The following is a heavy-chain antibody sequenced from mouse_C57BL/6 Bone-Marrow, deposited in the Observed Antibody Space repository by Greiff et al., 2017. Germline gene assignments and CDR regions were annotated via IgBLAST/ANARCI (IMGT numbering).Heavy chain of an antibody. Sequence: EVQLQQSGAELVRPGASVKLSCTASGFNIKDDYMHWVKQRPEQGLEWIGWIDPENGDTEYASKFQGKGTITADTSSNTAYLQLSSLSSEDTAVYYCTTFLMTTVVARWYCDVWGTGTTVTGSS. J-gene: IGHJ1*03. V-gene: IGHV14-4*01. D-gene: IGHD1-1*01. CDR1: GFNIKDDY. CDR3: TTFLMTTVVARWYCDV. CDR2: IDPENGDT.